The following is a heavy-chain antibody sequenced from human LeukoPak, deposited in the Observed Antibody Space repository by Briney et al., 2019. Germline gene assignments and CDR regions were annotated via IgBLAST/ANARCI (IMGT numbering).Heavy chain of an antibody. V-gene: IGHV3-21*01. Sequence: PGGSLRLSCAASGFTFSSYSMNWVRQAPGKGLEWVSSISSSSSYIYYADSVKGRFTISRDNAKNSLYLQMNSLRAEDTAVYYCARAPYGVWDYFDYWGQGTLVTVSS. D-gene: IGHD2-8*01. CDR2: ISSSSSYI. CDR3: ARAPYGVWDYFDY. CDR1: GFTFSSYS. J-gene: IGHJ4*02.